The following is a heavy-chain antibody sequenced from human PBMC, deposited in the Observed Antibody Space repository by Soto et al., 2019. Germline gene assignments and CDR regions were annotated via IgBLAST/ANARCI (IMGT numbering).Heavy chain of an antibody. V-gene: IGHV1-18*03. CDR2: INGYNGNT. D-gene: IGHD3-16*01. Sequence: QVQLVQSGAEVKKPGASVKVSCKASGYTFSTYGISWVRQAPGQGLEWMGWINGYNGNTNYAPKLQGRITMTTDTSTTTAYMELRRLRSDDMAVYYCARMGDVPYYYYGMDVWGQGTTVTVSS. CDR1: GYTFSTYG. CDR3: ARMGDVPYYYYGMDV. J-gene: IGHJ6*02.